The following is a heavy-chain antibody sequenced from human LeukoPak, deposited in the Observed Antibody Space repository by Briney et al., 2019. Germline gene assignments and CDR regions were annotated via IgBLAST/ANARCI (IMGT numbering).Heavy chain of an antibody. CDR2: TYYRSKWYN. D-gene: IGHD6-6*01. CDR1: GDIDSSNSAG. V-gene: IGHV6-1*01. J-gene: IGHJ4*02. CDR3: ARGSIAALDY. Sequence: SQTLSLTCALSGDIDSSNSAGWHWIRQSPSRGLEWLGRTYYRSKWYNDYAVSVKSRITINPDTSKNQFSLRLNSVTPEDTAVYYCARGSIAALDYWGQGTLVTVSS.